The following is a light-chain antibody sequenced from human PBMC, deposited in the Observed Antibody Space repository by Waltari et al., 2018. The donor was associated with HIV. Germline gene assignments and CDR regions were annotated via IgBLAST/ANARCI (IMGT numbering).Light chain of an antibody. CDR2: DDS. J-gene: IGLJ2*01. V-gene: IGLV3-21*02. CDR1: NIAGRK. Sequence: YVLTQPPSVSVAPGQTARITCGGDNIAGRKVHWYQRRPGQAPALVVFDDSDRPSGIPERFSGSISGNTATLIISRVEDGDEADYYCQVWDESNEQVVFGGGTRPTVL. CDR3: QVWDESNEQVV.